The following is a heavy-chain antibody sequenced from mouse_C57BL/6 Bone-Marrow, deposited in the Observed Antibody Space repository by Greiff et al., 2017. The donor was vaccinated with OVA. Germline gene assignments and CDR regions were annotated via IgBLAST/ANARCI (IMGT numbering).Heavy chain of an antibody. CDR3: ARLTTRYYFDY. CDR2: ISNGGGST. J-gene: IGHJ2*01. D-gene: IGHD2-12*01. V-gene: IGHV5-12*01. Sequence: VQLKESGGGLVQPGGSLKLSCAASGFTFSDYYMYWVRQTPEKRLEWVAYISNGGGSTYYPDTVKGRFTISRDNAKNTLYLQMSRLKSEDTAMYYCARLTTRYYFDYWGQGTTLTVSS. CDR1: GFTFSDYY.